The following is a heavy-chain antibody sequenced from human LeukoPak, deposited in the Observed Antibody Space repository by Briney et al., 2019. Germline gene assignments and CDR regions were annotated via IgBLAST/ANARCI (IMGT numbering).Heavy chain of an antibody. Sequence: PGGSLRLSCAASGFTVSSSYMSWVRQAPGKGLEWVSVIYSGGSTYYADSVKGRFTISRDNSKNTLYLQMNSLRAEDAAVYYCARGGLYSSGHWSYWGQGTLVTVSS. D-gene: IGHD3-22*01. CDR3: ARGGLYSSGHWSY. CDR1: GFTVSSSY. J-gene: IGHJ4*02. CDR2: IYSGGST. V-gene: IGHV3-66*01.